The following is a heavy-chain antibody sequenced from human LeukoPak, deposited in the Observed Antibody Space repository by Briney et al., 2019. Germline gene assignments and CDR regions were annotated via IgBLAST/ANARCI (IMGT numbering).Heavy chain of an antibody. D-gene: IGHD2-2*01. CDR2: IYDAGST. Sequence: GSLRLSCAVSGFTVGSNYMSWVRQAPGKGLEWVSVIYDAGSTYYADSVKGRFTISRDNFKNTLYLQMNSLRAEDTAVYYCARDSLASTSDYWGQGTLVTVSS. CDR1: GFTVGSNY. J-gene: IGHJ4*02. CDR3: ARDSLASTSDY. V-gene: IGHV3-66*01.